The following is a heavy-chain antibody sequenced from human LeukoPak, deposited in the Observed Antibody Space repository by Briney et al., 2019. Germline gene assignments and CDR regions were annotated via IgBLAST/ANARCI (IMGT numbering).Heavy chain of an antibody. CDR3: VRGDGDLFDF. CDR2: ISKTAAKI. D-gene: IGHD4-17*01. V-gene: IGHV3-21*06. CDR1: GFTFRTYN. Sequence: GGSLRLSCAASGFTFRTYNMNWVRQAPGKGLEWVSFISKTAAKIYYGDSVRGRFTISRDDAKNSIHLQMGSLRVEDTAVYYCVRGDGDLFDFWGQGTLVSVSS. J-gene: IGHJ4*02.